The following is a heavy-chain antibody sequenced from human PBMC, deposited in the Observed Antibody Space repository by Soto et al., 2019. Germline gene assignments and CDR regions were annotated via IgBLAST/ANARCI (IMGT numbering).Heavy chain of an antibody. CDR3: ARATRDYGDYGYFDS. V-gene: IGHV4-4*07. CDR1: GGSISNYY. Sequence: SETLSLTCTVSGGSISNYYWSWIRQPAGKGLEWIGRICSSGSTNYNPSLKSRVTMSVDTSKNQFSLKLTSVTAADTAVYFCARATRDYGDYGYFDSWGQGTLVTVSS. CDR2: ICSSGST. D-gene: IGHD4-17*01. J-gene: IGHJ4*02.